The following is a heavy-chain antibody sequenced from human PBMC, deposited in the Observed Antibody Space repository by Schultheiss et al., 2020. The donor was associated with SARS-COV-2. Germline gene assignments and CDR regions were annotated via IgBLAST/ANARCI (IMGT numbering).Heavy chain of an antibody. CDR1: GGTFSSYA. Sequence: ASVKVSCKASGGTFSSYAISWVRQAPGQGLEWMGWISAYNGNTNYAQKLQGRVTMTTDTSTSTAYMELSSLRSEDTAVYYCARGSGPDVDIWGQGTMVTVSS. D-gene: IGHD3-10*01. CDR2: ISAYNGNT. J-gene: IGHJ3*02. V-gene: IGHV1-18*01. CDR3: ARGSGPDVDI.